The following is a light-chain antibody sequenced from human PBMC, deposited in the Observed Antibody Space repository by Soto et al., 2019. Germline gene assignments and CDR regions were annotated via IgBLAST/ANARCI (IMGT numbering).Light chain of an antibody. CDR3: ATWDTSLSAGV. V-gene: IGLV1-51*01. CDR1: SSNIGNGY. CDR2: DND. Sequence: QSVLTQPPSVSAAPGQTVTISCSGSSSNIGNGYVSWYQQLPGTAPKLLICDNDRRPSGIPDRFSGSKSGTSATLDIIGLQAGDEADYYCATWDTSLSAGVFGGGTKLTVL. J-gene: IGLJ2*01.